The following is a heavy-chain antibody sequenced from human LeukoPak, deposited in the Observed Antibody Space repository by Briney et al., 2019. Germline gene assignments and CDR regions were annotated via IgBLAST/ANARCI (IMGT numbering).Heavy chain of an antibody. D-gene: IGHD1/OR15-1a*01. CDR3: AKCTTWNNHYPIDY. V-gene: IGHV3-23*01. CDR2: ISDSGVGT. CDR1: GFTFSNYA. J-gene: IGHJ4*02. Sequence: GGSLRLSCAASGFTFSNYAMSWVRQAPGVGLEWVSGISDSGVGTYYADSVKGRFTISRDNSKNTLYLQMSSLRAEDTAVYYCAKCTTWNNHYPIDYWGQGTMVSVSS.